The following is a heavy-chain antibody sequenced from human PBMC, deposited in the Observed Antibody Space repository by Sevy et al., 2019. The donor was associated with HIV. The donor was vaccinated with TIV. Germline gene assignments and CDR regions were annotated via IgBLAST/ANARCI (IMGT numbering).Heavy chain of an antibody. J-gene: IGHJ3*02. CDR3: ARGAGDPVGALDI. CDR2: ISSTSSYI. D-gene: IGHD4-17*01. V-gene: IGHV3-21*01. CDR1: GFTFNLYR. Sequence: GGSLRLSCAASGFTFNLYRMNYVRQVPGRGLEWVSSISSTSSYIFYGASVKGRFTSSRDNTKNTLYLQMNSLRSDDTAVYYCARGAGDPVGALDIWGQGTMVTVSS.